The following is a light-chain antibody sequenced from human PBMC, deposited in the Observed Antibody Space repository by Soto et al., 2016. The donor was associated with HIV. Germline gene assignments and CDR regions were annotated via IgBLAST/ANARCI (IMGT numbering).Light chain of an antibody. CDR3: NSRYTSDSHHYV. Sequence: SSELIQDPVVSVALGQTVKITCQGDSVTSYYVSWYQQKPGQAPRLVIYGKNNRPSGIPDRFSGSSSGNTASLTITGAQAEDEADYYCNSRYTSDSHHYVFGTETKVTV. CDR1: SVTSYY. V-gene: IGLV3-19*01. CDR2: GKN. J-gene: IGLJ1*01.